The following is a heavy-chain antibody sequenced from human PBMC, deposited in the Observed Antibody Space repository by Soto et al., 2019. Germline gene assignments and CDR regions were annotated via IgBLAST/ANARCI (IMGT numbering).Heavy chain of an antibody. V-gene: IGHV3-33*01. CDR3: ARPHYVWGSPGHFDY. D-gene: IGHD3-16*01. Sequence: PGGSLRLSCATSGFTFSSYDIHWVRQAPGKGLEWVALTRFDGSNTYYADSVKGRFTISRDDSKNTVYLQMNSLRAEDTAVYYCARPHYVWGSPGHFDYWGQGTLVTVSS. CDR2: TRFDGSNT. CDR1: GFTFSSYD. J-gene: IGHJ4*02.